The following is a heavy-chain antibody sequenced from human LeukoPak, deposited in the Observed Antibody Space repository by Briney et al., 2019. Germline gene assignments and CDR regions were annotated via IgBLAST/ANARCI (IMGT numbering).Heavy chain of an antibody. CDR3: ARLLWFGMDV. D-gene: IGHD3-10*01. Sequence: PGGSLRLSCAASGFTFSNSWMTWVRQVPGKGLEWVATINGEGSDKYYVDSVKGRFTISRDNSKNTLYLQMNSLRAEDTAVYYCARLLWFGMDVWGQGTTVTVSS. V-gene: IGHV3-7*01. J-gene: IGHJ6*02. CDR2: INGEGSDK. CDR1: GFTFSNSW.